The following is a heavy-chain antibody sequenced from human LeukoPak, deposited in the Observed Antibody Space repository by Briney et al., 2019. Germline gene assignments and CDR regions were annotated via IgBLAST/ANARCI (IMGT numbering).Heavy chain of an antibody. J-gene: IGHJ4*02. CDR3: ARVLVKPKRNYYFDY. Sequence: GGSLRLSCAASGFTFSSYSMNWVRQAPGKGLEWVSSISSSSSYIYYADSVKGRFTISRDNAKNSLYLQMNSLRAEDTAVYYCARVLVKPKRNYYFDYWGQGTLVTVSS. D-gene: IGHD1-7*01. CDR2: ISSSSSYI. CDR1: GFTFSSYS. V-gene: IGHV3-21*01.